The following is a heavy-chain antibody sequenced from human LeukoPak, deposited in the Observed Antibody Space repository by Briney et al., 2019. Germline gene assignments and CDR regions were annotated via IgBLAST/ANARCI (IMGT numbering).Heavy chain of an antibody. CDR3: ARVGRYYDSSGYYDY. J-gene: IGHJ4*02. D-gene: IGHD3-22*01. Sequence: SETLSLTCTVSGGSISSYYWSWIRQPPGKGLEWVGYIYYSGSTNYNPSLKSRVTISVDTSKNQFSLKLSSVTAADTAVYYCARVGRYYDSSGYYDYWGQGTLVTVSS. CDR2: IYYSGST. CDR1: GGSISSYY. V-gene: IGHV4-59*01.